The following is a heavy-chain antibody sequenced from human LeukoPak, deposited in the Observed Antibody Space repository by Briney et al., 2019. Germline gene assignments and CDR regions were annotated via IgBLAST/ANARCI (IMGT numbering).Heavy chain of an antibody. V-gene: IGHV4-34*01. CDR1: RGSFSGYY. Sequence: SETLSLTCAVYRGSFSGYYWSWIRQPPGKGLEWIGEINHSGSTNYNPSLKSRVTISVDTSKNQFSLKLSSVTAADTAVYYCARGPLGYCSSTSCYGGGYYYMDVWGKGTTVTVSS. CDR2: INHSGST. CDR3: ARGPLGYCSSTSCYGGGYYYMDV. D-gene: IGHD2-2*01. J-gene: IGHJ6*03.